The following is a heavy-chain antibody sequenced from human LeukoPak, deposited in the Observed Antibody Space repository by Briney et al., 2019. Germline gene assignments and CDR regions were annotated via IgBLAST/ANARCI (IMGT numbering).Heavy chain of an antibody. CDR3: ARLKYRFNGHFDY. V-gene: IGHV4-59*08. CDR1: GGSISSYY. J-gene: IGHJ4*02. D-gene: IGHD6-6*01. Sequence: SETLSLTCTVSGGSISSYYWSWIRQPPGKGLEWIGYIYYSGSTNYNPSLKSRVTISVDTSKNQFSLKLSSVTAADTAVYYCARLKYRFNGHFDYWGQGTLVTVSS. CDR2: IYYSGST.